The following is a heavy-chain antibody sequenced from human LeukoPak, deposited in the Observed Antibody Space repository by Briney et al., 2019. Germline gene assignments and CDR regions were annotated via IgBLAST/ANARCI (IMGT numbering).Heavy chain of an antibody. CDR1: GGSTSSHY. Sequence: SETLSLTCTVSGGSTSSHYWTWIRQSPVKGLEWIGDISNSGSTSHNPSLKSRVTISIDTSKNQFSLKLSSVTAADTAVYYCGRDALVGYFSYYYMDVWGKGTTVTVSS. V-gene: IGHV4-59*11. CDR2: ISNSGST. D-gene: IGHD2-15*01. CDR3: GRDALVGYFSYYYMDV. J-gene: IGHJ6*03.